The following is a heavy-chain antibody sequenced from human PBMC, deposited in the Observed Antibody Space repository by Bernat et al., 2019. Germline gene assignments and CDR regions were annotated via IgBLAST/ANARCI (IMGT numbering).Heavy chain of an antibody. D-gene: IGHD3-22*01. V-gene: IGHV1-3*01. CDR2: VNAGSGGT. Sequence: QVQLVQSGAEVKKPGASVKVSCKASGYTFTRYSMHWVRQAPGQRLEWMGWVNAGSGGTKYSQRFQGRVTFTGDTSASTAYMELSSLRSEDTAVYYCANYDSSGYSAFDIWGKGTMVTVSS. CDR1: GYTFTRYS. CDR3: ANYDSSGYSAFDI. J-gene: IGHJ3*02.